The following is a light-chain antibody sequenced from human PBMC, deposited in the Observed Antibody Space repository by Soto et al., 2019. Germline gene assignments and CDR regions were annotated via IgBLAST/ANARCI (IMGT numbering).Light chain of an antibody. CDR3: QKSYSTPLT. V-gene: IGKV1-39*01. CDR2: AAS. CDR1: QSISSY. Sequence: DIQMTQFPSSLSASVGDRVTITGRASQSISSYLNWYQQKQGKAPKLLIYAASSLQSGVPSRFSGSGSGTDFTLTIRSMQPEDFATYYCQKSYSTPLTVGGGTKVDI. J-gene: IGKJ4*01.